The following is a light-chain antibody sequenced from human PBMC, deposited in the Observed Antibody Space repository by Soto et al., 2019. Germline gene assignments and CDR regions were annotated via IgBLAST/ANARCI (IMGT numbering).Light chain of an antibody. CDR1: QDIAIY. CDR2: AAS. J-gene: IGKJ4*01. V-gene: IGKV1-9*01. Sequence: IQLTQSPSSLSASVGDRVTITCRASQDIAIYLARYQQKPGEAPKLLIYAASTLYGGVPSRFSGSGSGTDFALTITSLQAEDFATYYCQQLRMYPSTFGGGTTGDIK. CDR3: QQLRMYPST.